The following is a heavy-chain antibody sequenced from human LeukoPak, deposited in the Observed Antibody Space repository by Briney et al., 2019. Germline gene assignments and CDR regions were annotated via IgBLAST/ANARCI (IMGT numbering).Heavy chain of an antibody. V-gene: IGHV1-8*01. CDR1: GYSFIKND. D-gene: IGHD3-10*01. CDR2: MNPNNGNT. CDR3: ARASPLTIIYYYMDV. J-gene: IGHJ6*03. Sequence: ASVKVSCKASGYSFIKNDINWVRQATGQGLEWMGWMNPNNGNTGFAQKFLGRVTMSRDISTSTAYMELSNLTSEDTAVYYCARASPLTIIYYYMDVWGKGTTVTVSS.